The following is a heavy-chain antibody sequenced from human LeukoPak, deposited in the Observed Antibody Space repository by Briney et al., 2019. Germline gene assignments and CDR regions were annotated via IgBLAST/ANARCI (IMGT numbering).Heavy chain of an antibody. CDR2: IWYDGSNK. CDR1: GFTFSSYG. J-gene: IGHJ3*02. CDR3: ARDPYCSSTSCSSDAFDI. D-gene: IGHD2-2*01. V-gene: IGHV3-33*08. Sequence: PGGSLRLSCAASGFTFSSYGMHWVRQAPGKGLEWVAVIWYDGSNKYYADSVKGRFTISRDNSKNTLYLQMNSLRAEDTAVYYCARDPYCSSTSCSSDAFDIWGQGTMVTVSS.